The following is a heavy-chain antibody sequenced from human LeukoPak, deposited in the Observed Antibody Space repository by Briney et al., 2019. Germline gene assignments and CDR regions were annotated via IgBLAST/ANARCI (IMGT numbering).Heavy chain of an antibody. CDR1: GFTFDLYA. D-gene: IGHD3-10*01. CDR2: ISWNSGSI. J-gene: IGHJ4*02. V-gene: IGHV3-9*01. Sequence: GGSLRLSCAASGFTFDLYAMHWVRHAPGKGLEWVSGISWNSGSIVYADSVKGRFTISRDNAKNSLYLQMNSLRAEDTALYYCAKDNIVDYYGSGTFDYWGQGTLVTVSS. CDR3: AKDNIVDYYGSGTFDY.